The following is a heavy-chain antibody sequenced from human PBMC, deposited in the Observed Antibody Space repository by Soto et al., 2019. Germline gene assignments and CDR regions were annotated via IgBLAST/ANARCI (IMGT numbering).Heavy chain of an antibody. CDR1: GFTFSSYG. J-gene: IGHJ4*01. D-gene: IGHD6-19*01. CDR3: AIYSRGWYPRDY. Sequence: QVPLVASGGGVVQPGRTLRLSCAASGFTFSSYGMHWVRQAPGKGLEWVAVISYDGSKKYYADSVKGRFTISRDNSKHTRYLQMSCLRAEYLAVSYCAIYSRGWYPRDYWGHGTLVTVSS. V-gene: IGHV3-30*03. CDR2: ISYDGSKK.